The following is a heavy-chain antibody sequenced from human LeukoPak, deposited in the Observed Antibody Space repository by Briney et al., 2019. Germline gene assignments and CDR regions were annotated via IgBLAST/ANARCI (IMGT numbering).Heavy chain of an antibody. CDR1: GGSISSYY. J-gene: IGHJ3*02. D-gene: IGHD3-3*01. CDR3: ARGRFLDAFDI. CDR2: IYYSGST. V-gene: IGHV4-59*01. Sequence: PSETLSLTCTVSGGSISSYYWSWIRQPPGKGLEWIGYIYYSGSTKYKPSLKSRVTISVDTSKNQFSLKLSSVTAADTAVYYCARGRFLDAFDIWGQGTMVTVS.